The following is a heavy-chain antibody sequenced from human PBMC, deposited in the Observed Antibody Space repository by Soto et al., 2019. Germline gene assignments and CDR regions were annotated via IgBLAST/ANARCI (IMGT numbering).Heavy chain of an antibody. CDR3: ASVNTVRSWDYDGMDI. CDR1: GFTFSAFG. J-gene: IGHJ6*02. D-gene: IGHD3-10*01. CDR2: IRHDRSND. Sequence: HLVESGGGVVQPGASVILSCEASGFTFSAFGMHWVRQAPGKGLEWVAGIRHDRSNDYYSDFAKGRLTISRDNSRDTLYLQINSLRADDSAVYYCASVNTVRSWDYDGMDIWGQGTTVTVSS. V-gene: IGHV3-33*03.